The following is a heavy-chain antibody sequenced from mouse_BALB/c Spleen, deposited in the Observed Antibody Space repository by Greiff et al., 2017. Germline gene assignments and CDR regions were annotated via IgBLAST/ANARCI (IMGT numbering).Heavy chain of an antibody. CDR3: ARAYYGNYGAMDY. D-gene: IGHD2-10*01. CDR1: GYTFTSYN. V-gene: IGHV1-12*01. Sequence: LQQPGAELVKPGASVKMSCKASGYTFTSYNMHWVKQTPGQGLEWIGAIYPGNGDTSYNQKFKGKATLTADKSSSTAYMQLSSLTSEDSAVYYCARAYYGNYGAMDYWGQGTSVTVSS. CDR2: IYPGNGDT. J-gene: IGHJ4*01.